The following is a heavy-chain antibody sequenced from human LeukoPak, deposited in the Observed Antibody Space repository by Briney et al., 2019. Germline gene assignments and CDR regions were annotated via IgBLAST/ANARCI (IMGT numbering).Heavy chain of an antibody. J-gene: IGHJ5*02. CDR1: GFTFSSYS. CDR2: ISGSSSYI. D-gene: IGHD2-2*02. Sequence: GGSLRLSCAASGFTFSSYSMNWVRQAPGKGLEWVSSISGSSSYIYYADSVKGRFTISRDNAKNSLYLQMNSLRAEDTAVYYCAREAEGVVPAAIGDWFDPWGQGTLVTVSS. CDR3: AREAEGVVPAAIGDWFDP. V-gene: IGHV3-21*01.